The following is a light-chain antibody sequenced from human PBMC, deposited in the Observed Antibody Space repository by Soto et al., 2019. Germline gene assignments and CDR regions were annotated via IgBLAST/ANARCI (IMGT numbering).Light chain of an antibody. V-gene: IGKV3D-15*01. CDR1: QSVSNN. CDR3: QQYNSYSWT. Sequence: EIVMTQSPATLSVSPGERATLSCRPSQSVSNNYLAWYQQKPGQAPRLLIYGASNRATGIPDRFSGSGSGTDFTLTISSLQPDDFATYYCQQYNSYSWTFGQGTKVDIK. CDR2: GAS. J-gene: IGKJ1*01.